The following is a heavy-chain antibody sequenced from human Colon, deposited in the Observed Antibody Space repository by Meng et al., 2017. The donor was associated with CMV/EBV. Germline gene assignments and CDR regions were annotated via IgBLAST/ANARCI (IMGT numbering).Heavy chain of an antibody. D-gene: IGHD4-17*01. J-gene: IGHJ4*02. CDR2: IYRGGDT. CDR3: ATFVIFGDFIDS. V-gene: IGHV3-53*01. CDR1: GFSVSTKY. Sequence: GESLKISCAASGFSVSTKYMTWVRQAPGKGLKWMSLIYRGGDTHYADSVKGRFTISRDSPKNTLYLQMNDLRDEDTAVYYCATFVIFGDFIDSWGQGTLVTVSS.